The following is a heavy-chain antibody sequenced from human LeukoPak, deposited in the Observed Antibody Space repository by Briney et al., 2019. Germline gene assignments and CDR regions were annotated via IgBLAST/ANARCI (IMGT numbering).Heavy chain of an antibody. CDR3: AVGRPSRGVIDAFDI. Sequence: PSETLSLTCTVSGGSISSSSYYWGWIRQPPGKGLEWIGSIYYSGSTYYSPSLKSRVTISVDTSKNQFSLKLSSVTAADTAVYYCAVGRPSRGVIDAFDIWGQGTMVTVSS. CDR2: IYYSGST. V-gene: IGHV4-39*01. CDR1: GGSISSSSYY. D-gene: IGHD3-10*01. J-gene: IGHJ3*02.